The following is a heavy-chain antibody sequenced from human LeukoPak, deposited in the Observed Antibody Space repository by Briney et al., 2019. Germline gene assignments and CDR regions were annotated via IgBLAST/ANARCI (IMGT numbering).Heavy chain of an antibody. CDR1: GDSVSSNSAA. V-gene: IGHV6-1*01. J-gene: IGHJ6*03. CDR2: TYYRSKWYN. D-gene: IGHD3-10*01. Sequence: SQTLSLTCVISGDSVSSNSAAWNWIRQSPSRGLEWLGRTYYRSKWYNDYAVSVRSRITINPDTSKNQFSLQLSSVTAADTAVYYCARSSDYYYGSGSYYKRGYYYMDVWGKGTTVTVSS. CDR3: ARSSDYYYGSGSYYKRGYYYMDV.